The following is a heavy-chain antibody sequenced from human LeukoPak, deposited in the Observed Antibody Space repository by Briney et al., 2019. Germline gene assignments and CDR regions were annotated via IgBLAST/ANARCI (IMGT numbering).Heavy chain of an antibody. CDR3: AKEGIGAAGRRFDC. CDR2: IANTGGNT. V-gene: IGHV3-23*01. CDR1: EFTFSSYG. Sequence: GGSLRLSCVASEFTFSSYGMNWVRQAPGKGLQWVSSIANTGGNTYYADSVRGRFTISRDNPKNTLYLQMNSLRDEDTAVYYCAKEGIGAAGRRFDCWGQGTPVTVSS. J-gene: IGHJ4*02. D-gene: IGHD6-13*01.